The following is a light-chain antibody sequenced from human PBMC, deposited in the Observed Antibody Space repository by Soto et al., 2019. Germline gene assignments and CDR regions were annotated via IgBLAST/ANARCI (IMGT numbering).Light chain of an antibody. Sequence: EIVLTQSPATLSLSPGEISTLSCRASQSVGTYLAWYQQKPGQAPRLLIYEASNMATGIPARFSGSGSGTDFTLTISSLEPEDFALYYCQQRRNWLTFGGGTKVEIK. CDR1: QSVGTY. V-gene: IGKV3-11*01. CDR2: EAS. J-gene: IGKJ4*01. CDR3: QQRRNWLT.